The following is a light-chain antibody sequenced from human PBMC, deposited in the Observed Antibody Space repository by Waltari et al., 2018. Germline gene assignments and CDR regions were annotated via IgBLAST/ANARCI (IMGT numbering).Light chain of an antibody. Sequence: QSALTQPASVSGSPGQSITISCTGTSSDVGGYNYVPWYQQHPDKAPQLMIYDVNNRASGVSNRFSGSKSGNTASLTISGLQAEDEADYYCSSYTSSSTLFGGGTKLTVL. CDR2: DVN. J-gene: IGLJ2*01. CDR1: SSDVGGYNY. CDR3: SSYTSSSTL. V-gene: IGLV2-14*03.